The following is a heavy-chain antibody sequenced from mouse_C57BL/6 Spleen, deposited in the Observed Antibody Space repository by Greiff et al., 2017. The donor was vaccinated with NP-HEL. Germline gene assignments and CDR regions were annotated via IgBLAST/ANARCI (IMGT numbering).Heavy chain of an antibody. CDR1: GYTFTDYY. CDR3: ARSGYGSSYGGFAY. D-gene: IGHD1-1*01. J-gene: IGHJ3*01. Sequence: VQLKQSGPVLVKPGASVKMSCKASGYTFTDYYMNWVKQSHGKSLEWIGVINPYNGGTSYNQKFKGKATLTVDKSSSTAYMELNSLTSEDSAVYYCARSGYGSSYGGFAYWGQGTLVTVSA. V-gene: IGHV1-19*01. CDR2: INPYNGGT.